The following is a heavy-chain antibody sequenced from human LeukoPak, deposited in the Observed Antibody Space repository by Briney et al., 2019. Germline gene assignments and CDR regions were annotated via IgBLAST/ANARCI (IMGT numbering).Heavy chain of an antibody. J-gene: IGHJ4*02. V-gene: IGHV4-34*01. D-gene: IGHD3-9*01. CDR3: ARHKTSVLRYFDWLLGPGYFDY. CDR2: INHSGST. Sequence: SETLSLTCAVYGGSFSGYYWSWIRQPPGKGLEWIGEINHSGSTNYNPSLKSRVTISVDTSKNQFSLKLSSVTAADTAVYYCARHKTSVLRYFDWLLGPGYFDYWGQGTLVTVSS. CDR1: GGSFSGYY.